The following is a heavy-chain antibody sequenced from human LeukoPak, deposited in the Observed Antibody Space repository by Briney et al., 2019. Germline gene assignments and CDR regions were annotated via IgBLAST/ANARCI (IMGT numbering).Heavy chain of an antibody. CDR3: AKEGIDDYVWGSYRSPPGY. D-gene: IGHD3-16*02. CDR2: ISYDGSNK. Sequence: GGSLRLSCAASGFTFSSYGMHWVRQAPGKGLEWVAVISYDGSNKYYADSVKGRFTTSRDNSKNTLYLQMNSLRAEDTAAYYCAKEGIDDYVWGSYRSPPGYWGQGTLVTVSS. V-gene: IGHV3-30*18. CDR1: GFTFSSYG. J-gene: IGHJ4*02.